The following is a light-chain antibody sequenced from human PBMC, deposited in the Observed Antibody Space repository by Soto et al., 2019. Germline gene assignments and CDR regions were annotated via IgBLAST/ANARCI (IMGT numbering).Light chain of an antibody. CDR3: QQYNNWIT. V-gene: IGKV1-5*03. Sequence: THMTQSPATLSASLGDRVTISCRASQTISSWLAWYQQKPGKAPKLLIYKASTLKSGVPSRFSGSWSGTEFTLTISSLQSEDFAVYYCQQYNNWITFGQGTRLEIK. J-gene: IGKJ5*01. CDR2: KAS. CDR1: QTISSW.